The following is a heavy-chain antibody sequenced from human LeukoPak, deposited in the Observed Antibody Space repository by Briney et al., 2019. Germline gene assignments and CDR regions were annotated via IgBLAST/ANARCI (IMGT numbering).Heavy chain of an antibody. Sequence: GESLKISCQGSGYSFTSYWISWVRQMPGKGLEWMGRIDPSDSYTNYSPSFQGHVTISADKSISTAYLQWSSLKASDTAMYYCARTSRRHYYDSSGLTFDPWGQGTLVTVSS. J-gene: IGHJ5*02. V-gene: IGHV5-10-1*01. CDR3: ARTSRRHYYDSSGLTFDP. CDR2: IDPSDSYT. D-gene: IGHD3-22*01. CDR1: GYSFTSYW.